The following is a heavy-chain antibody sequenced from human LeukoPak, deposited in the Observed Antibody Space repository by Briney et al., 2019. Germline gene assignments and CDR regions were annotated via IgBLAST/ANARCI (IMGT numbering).Heavy chain of an antibody. CDR2: INPDGGST. J-gene: IGHJ4*02. CDR3: ARAPRNSSTMLDY. Sequence: ASVKVSCKASGYTFTSYWIQWVRQAPGQGLEWMGLINPDGGSTAYAHRFQGRVIMTRDTSTSTAYMDLSSLRSVDTAVYHCARAPRNSSTMLDYWGQGTLVTVSS. CDR1: GYTFTSYW. D-gene: IGHD1-14*01. V-gene: IGHV1-46*01.